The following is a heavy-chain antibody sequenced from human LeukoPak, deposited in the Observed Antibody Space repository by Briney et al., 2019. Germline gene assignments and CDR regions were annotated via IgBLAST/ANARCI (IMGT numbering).Heavy chain of an antibody. CDR1: GFTFSSYW. J-gene: IGHJ4*02. CDR3: AKSGLWFRSQFDY. Sequence: GGSLRLSCAASGFTFSSYWMSWVRQAPGKGLEWVANIKQDGSEKFYVDSVKGRFTISRDNAKNSLYLQMNSLRAEDTAVYYCAKSGLWFRSQFDYWGQGTLVTVSS. CDR2: IKQDGSEK. V-gene: IGHV3-7*01. D-gene: IGHD3-10*01.